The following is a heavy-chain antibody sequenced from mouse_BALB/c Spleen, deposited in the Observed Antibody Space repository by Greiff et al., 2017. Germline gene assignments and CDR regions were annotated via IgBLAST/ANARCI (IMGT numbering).Heavy chain of an antibody. CDR3: ARDGYGNYGYAMDY. Sequence: VKLMESGPGLVAPSQSLSITCTVSGFSLTSYGVHWVRQPPGKGLEWLGVIWAGGSTNYNSALMSRLSISKDNSKSQVFLKMNSLQTDDTAMYYCARDGYGNYGYAMDYWGQGTSVTVSS. CDR1: GFSLTSYG. CDR2: IWAGGST. V-gene: IGHV2-9*02. D-gene: IGHD2-10*02. J-gene: IGHJ4*01.